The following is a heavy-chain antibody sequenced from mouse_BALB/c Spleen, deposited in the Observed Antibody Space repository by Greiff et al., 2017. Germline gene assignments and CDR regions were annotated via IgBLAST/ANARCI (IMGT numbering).Heavy chain of an antibody. CDR3: ARVDYGSSGYAMDY. V-gene: IGHV5-6-3*01. D-gene: IGHD1-1*01. Sequence: EVKLMESGGGLVQPGGSLKLSCAASGFTFSSYGMSWVRQTPDKRLELVATINSNGGSTYYPDSVKGRFTISRDNAKNTLYLQMSSLKSEDTAMYYCARVDYGSSGYAMDYWGQGTSVTGSS. CDR1: GFTFSSYG. CDR2: INSNGGST. J-gene: IGHJ4*01.